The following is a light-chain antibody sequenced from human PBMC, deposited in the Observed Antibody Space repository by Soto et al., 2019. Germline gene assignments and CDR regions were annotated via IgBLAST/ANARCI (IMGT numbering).Light chain of an antibody. V-gene: IGLV2-23*02. CDR1: SSDVGTYTL. CDR3: SSYAGAITFYV. J-gene: IGLJ1*01. CDR2: EVN. Sequence: QSVLTQPASVSGSPGQSITISCTGTSSDVGTYTLVSWYQQHPGKAPKLVIYEVNKRPEGVSKRFSGSKSGDTASLTISGLQAEDEADYYCSSYAGAITFYVFGTGTKLTVL.